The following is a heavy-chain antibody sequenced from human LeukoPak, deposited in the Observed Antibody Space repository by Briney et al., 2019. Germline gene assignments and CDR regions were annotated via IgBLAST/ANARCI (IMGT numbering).Heavy chain of an antibody. CDR1: GGSISSYY. V-gene: IGHV4-59*08. J-gene: IGHJ4*02. CDR3: ARHYDYVWGSYRPPTHFDY. D-gene: IGHD3-16*02. Sequence: PSETLSLICTVSGGSISSYYWSWIRQPPGKGLEWIGYIYYSGSTNYNPSLKSRVTISVDTSKNQFSLKLSSVTAADTAVYYCARHYDYVWGSYRPPTHFDYWGQGTLVTVSS. CDR2: IYYSGST.